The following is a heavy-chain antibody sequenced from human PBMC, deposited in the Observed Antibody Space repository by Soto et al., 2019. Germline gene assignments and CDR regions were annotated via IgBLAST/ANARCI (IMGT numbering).Heavy chain of an antibody. CDR2: INTYDGNT. J-gene: IGHJ4*02. D-gene: IGHD6-13*01. V-gene: IGHV1-18*01. CDR3: AASQQFDY. Sequence: QVQLVQSGAEVKKPGASVKVSCKACGYTFTSYGINWVRQAPGQGLEWMGWINTYDGNTNHAQKFQGRVTMTTDTSTSTAYMELRSLSSDDTAVYYCAASQQFDYWGQGTLVTVSS. CDR1: GYTFTSYG.